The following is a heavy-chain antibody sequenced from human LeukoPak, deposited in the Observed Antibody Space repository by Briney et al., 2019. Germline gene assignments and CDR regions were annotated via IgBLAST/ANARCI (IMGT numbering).Heavy chain of an antibody. D-gene: IGHD4-11*01. J-gene: IGHJ6*03. CDR2: MNPNSGNT. CDR3: ARAPSWGTTGYSYYYMDV. V-gene: IGHV1-8*03. CDR1: VYTFTSYD. Sequence: GASVKVSCKSSVYTFTSYDINWVRQATGQGLEWMGWMNPNSGNTGYAQKFQGRVTITRNTSISTAYMEVSSLRSEDTAVYYCARAPSWGTTGYSYYYMDVWGKGTTVTVSS.